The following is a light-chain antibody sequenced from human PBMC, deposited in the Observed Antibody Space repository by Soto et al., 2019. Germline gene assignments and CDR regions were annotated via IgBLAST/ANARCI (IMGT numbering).Light chain of an antibody. CDR2: YDS. J-gene: IGLJ1*01. CDR3: QVWDSSSDQFV. CDR1: NIKSKS. V-gene: IGLV3-21*02. Sequence: SYVLTQPPSVSVAPGQTARITCGGDNIKSKSVNWYQQEPGQAPVLVVYYDSDRPSGIPERFSGSNSGNTATLTISRVEAGDEADYYCQVWDSSSDQFVFGTATKVTVL.